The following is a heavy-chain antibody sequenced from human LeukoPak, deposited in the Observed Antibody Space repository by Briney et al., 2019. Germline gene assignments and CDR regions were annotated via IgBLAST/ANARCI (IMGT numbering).Heavy chain of an antibody. J-gene: IGHJ3*02. V-gene: IGHV4-39*01. CDR2: IYYSGST. Sequence: PSETLSLTCTVSGGSISSSSYYWGWIRQLPGKGLEWIGSIYYSGSTYYNPSLKSRVTISVDTSKNQFSLKLSSVTAADTAVYYCAKIYDYVWGSPPNGDAFDIWGQGTMVTVSS. CDR3: AKIYDYVWGSPPNGDAFDI. D-gene: IGHD3-16*01. CDR1: GGSISSSSYY.